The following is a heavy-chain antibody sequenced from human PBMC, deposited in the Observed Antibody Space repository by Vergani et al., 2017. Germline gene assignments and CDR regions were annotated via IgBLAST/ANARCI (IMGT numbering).Heavy chain of an antibody. J-gene: IGHJ4*02. Sequence: QVQLQESGPGLVEPSETLSLTCAVSGYSIRNGYYWGWIRQPPGKGLEWIGSIYHSGSTHYNPSLKSQVTISVDTSKTDFSLKVTSVTAADTSVYYCTRQPQEGASGPPSVPTWGQGISVIVSS. CDR2: IYHSGST. CDR3: TRQPQEGASGPPSVPT. V-gene: IGHV4-38-2*01. D-gene: IGHD5-12*01. CDR1: GYSIRNGYY.